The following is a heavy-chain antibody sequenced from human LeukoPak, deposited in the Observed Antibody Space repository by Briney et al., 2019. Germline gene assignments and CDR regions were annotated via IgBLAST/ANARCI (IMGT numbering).Heavy chain of an antibody. Sequence: SGPTLVNPTQTLTLICTFSGFSLSTSGVGVGWIRQPPGKALEWLALIYWDDDKRYSPSLKSRLTITKDTSKNQVVLTMTNMDPVDTATYYCAHTRITVAGKGFDYWGQGTLVTVSS. D-gene: IGHD6-19*01. V-gene: IGHV2-5*02. CDR2: IYWDDDK. CDR3: AHTRITVAGKGFDY. CDR1: GFSLSTSGVG. J-gene: IGHJ4*02.